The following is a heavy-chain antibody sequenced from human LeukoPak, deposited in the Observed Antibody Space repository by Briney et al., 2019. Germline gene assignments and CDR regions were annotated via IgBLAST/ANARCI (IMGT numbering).Heavy chain of an antibody. CDR3: ARDTMTAAGNHYYYYGMDV. V-gene: IGHV1-46*01. CDR1: GYTFTSYY. J-gene: IGHJ6*02. CDR2: INPSGGST. Sequence: RGASVKVSCKASGYTFTSYYMHWVRQAPGQGLEWMGIINPSGGSTSYAQKFQGRVTMTRGTSTSTVYMELSSLRSEDTAVYYCARDTMTAAGNHYYYYGMDVWGQGTTVTVSS. D-gene: IGHD6-13*01.